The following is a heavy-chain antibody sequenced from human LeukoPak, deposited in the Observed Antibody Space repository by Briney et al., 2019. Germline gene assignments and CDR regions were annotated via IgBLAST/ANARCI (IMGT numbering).Heavy chain of an antibody. CDR2: IYSGGST. D-gene: IGHD6-19*01. J-gene: IGHJ4*02. CDR1: GGYISSSSYY. V-gene: IGHV4-39*01. Sequence: PSETLSLTCAVSGGYISSSSYYWRWIRQPPGRGLEWIGSIYSGGSTYYNPSRKSRVTISVDTSKNQFSLKLGSVTAADTAVYYCARSSGWPYYFDYWGQGTLVTVSS. CDR3: ARSSGWPYYFDY.